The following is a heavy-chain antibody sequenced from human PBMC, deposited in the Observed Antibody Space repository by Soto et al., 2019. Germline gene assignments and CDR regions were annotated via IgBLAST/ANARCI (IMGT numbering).Heavy chain of an antibody. CDR3: ARLPGVRGVFDGFNV. V-gene: IGHV5-51*01. CDR1: GYSFTNYW. J-gene: IGHJ3*01. Sequence: GESLKISCKGSGYSFTNYWIGWVRQMPGKGLEWMGIIYPGDSDTRYSPSFHGQVTISADKSISTAYLQWNSLKASDTAMYFCARLPGVRGVFDGFNVWGQGTMVTVSS. CDR2: IYPGDSDT. D-gene: IGHD3-10*01.